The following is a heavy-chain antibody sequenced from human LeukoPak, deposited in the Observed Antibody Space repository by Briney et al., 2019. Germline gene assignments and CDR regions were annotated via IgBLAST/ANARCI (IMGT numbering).Heavy chain of an antibody. D-gene: IGHD3-10*01. J-gene: IGHJ4*02. Sequence: ASVTVSFKASVYTFTCYYMHWVRQAPGQGLEWMGWINPNSGGTNYAQKFQGRVTMTRDTSISTAYMELSRLRSDDTAVYYCARGVFPTSYFDYWGQGTLVTVSS. CDR1: VYTFTCYY. V-gene: IGHV1-2*02. CDR2: INPNSGGT. CDR3: ARGVFPTSYFDY.